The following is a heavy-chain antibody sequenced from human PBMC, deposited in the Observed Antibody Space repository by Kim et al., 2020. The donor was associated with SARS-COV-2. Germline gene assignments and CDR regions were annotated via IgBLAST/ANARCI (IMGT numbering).Heavy chain of an antibody. Sequence: GGSLRLSCAASGFTFSDHYMDWVRQAPGKGLEWVGRTRNKANSYTTEYAASVKGRFTISRDDSKNSLYLQMNSLKTEDTAVYYCARGPRGGSGSYYYFDYWGQGTLVTVSS. D-gene: IGHD1-26*01. CDR2: TRNKANSYTT. V-gene: IGHV3-72*01. CDR1: GFTFSDHY. J-gene: IGHJ4*02. CDR3: ARGPRGGSGSYYYFDY.